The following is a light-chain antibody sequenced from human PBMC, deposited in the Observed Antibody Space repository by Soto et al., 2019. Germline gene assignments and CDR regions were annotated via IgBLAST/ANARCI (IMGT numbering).Light chain of an antibody. CDR1: QSVSSN. CDR3: QQYNNWPPGLT. CDR2: GAS. J-gene: IGKJ4*01. V-gene: IGKV3-15*01. Sequence: EIVMTQSPATLSVSPGERATLSCRASQSVSSNLAWYQQKPGQAPRLLIYGASTRATGIPARFSGSVSGTEFTLTISSLQSEDFAVHYCQQYNNWPPGLTFGGGTKVEIK.